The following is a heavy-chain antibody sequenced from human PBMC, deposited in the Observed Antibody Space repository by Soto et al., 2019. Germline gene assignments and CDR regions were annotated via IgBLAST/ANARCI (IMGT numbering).Heavy chain of an antibody. J-gene: IGHJ6*02. CDR3: AIAVGYSSSWYYYYGMDV. D-gene: IGHD6-13*01. CDR2: INHSGST. CDR1: GGSFSGYY. V-gene: IGHV4-34*01. Sequence: SETLSLTCAVYGGSFSGYYWSWIRQPPGKGLEWIVEINHSGSTNYNPSLKSRVTISVDTSKNLFSLKLSSVTAADTAVYYCAIAVGYSSSWYYYYGMDVWGQGTTVTVSS.